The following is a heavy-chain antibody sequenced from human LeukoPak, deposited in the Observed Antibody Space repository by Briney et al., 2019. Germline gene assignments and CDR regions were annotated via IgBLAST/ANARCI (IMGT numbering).Heavy chain of an antibody. D-gene: IGHD6-13*01. CDR1: GGSISSSSYY. CDR2: IYTSGST. Sequence: TLSLTCTVSGGSISSSSYYWSWIRQPAGKGLEWIGRIYTSGSTNYNPSLKSRVTMSVDTSKNQFSLKLSSVTAADTAVYYCARDGYFGYMDVWGKGTTVTVSS. CDR3: ARDGYFGYMDV. J-gene: IGHJ6*03. V-gene: IGHV4-61*02.